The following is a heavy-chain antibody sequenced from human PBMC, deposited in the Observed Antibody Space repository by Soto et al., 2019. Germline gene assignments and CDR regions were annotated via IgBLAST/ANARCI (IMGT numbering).Heavy chain of an antibody. V-gene: IGHV3-23*01. Sequence: EAQLLESGGDWAQPGGSLRLSCAASGFTFSSHGMGWVRQAPGKGVEWIAGLSRGGGTTYYADSVKGRFTISRDNSKNTLDLIMNSLKVEDTALYYCAKDGQYRTDGFDVWGQGTMVTVSS. CDR2: LSRGGGTT. J-gene: IGHJ3*01. CDR1: GFTFSSHG. CDR3: AKDGQYRTDGFDV. D-gene: IGHD6-6*01.